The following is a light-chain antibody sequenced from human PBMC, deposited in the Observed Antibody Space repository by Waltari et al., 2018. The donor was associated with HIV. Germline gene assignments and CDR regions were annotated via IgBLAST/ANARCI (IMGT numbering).Light chain of an antibody. CDR1: NIGSKN. CDR2: RDS. Sequence: SYELTQPLSVSVALGQTARITCGGNNIGSKNVHWYQHKPGLAPVLVIYRDSNRPSGSRERLSASNSGNTATRTISIAQAGDEADYYCQVWDSSTGVFGGGTKLTVL. V-gene: IGLV3-9*01. J-gene: IGLJ2*01. CDR3: QVWDSSTGV.